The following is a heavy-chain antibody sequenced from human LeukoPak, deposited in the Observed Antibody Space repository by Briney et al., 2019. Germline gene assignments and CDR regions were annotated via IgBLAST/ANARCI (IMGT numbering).Heavy chain of an antibody. Sequence: ASVKVSCKASGYTFTGYYMHWVRQAPGQGLEWMGWINPNSGGTNYAQKFQGRVTMTRDTSISTAYMELSRLRSDDTAVYYCAITGSWYEYYFDYWGQGTLVTVSS. CDR2: INPNSGGT. CDR3: AITGSWYEYYFDY. D-gene: IGHD6-13*01. J-gene: IGHJ4*02. CDR1: GYTFTGYY. V-gene: IGHV1-2*02.